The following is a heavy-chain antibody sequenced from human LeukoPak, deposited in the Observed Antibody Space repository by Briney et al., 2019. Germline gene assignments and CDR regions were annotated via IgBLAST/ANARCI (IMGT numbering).Heavy chain of an antibody. J-gene: IGHJ3*02. CDR3: AREVWFGDSYAFDI. V-gene: IGHV3-74*01. CDR1: GFTFSSYW. D-gene: IGHD3-10*01. CDR2: INSDGSST. Sequence: GGSLRLSCAASGFTFSSYWMQWVRQAPGKGLVWVSRINSDGSSTSYADSAKGRFTISRDNAKNTLYLQMNSLRAEDTAVYYCAREVWFGDSYAFDIWGQGTMVTVSS.